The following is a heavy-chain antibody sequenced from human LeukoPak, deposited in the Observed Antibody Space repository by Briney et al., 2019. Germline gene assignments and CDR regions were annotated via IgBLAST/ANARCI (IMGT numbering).Heavy chain of an antibody. J-gene: IGHJ6*02. CDR3: ARKSIVGAAYYYYGMDV. Sequence: ASVKVSCKASGYTFTNYGIGWARQATGQGLEWMGWMNPNSGNTGYAQKFQGRVTMTRNTSISTAYMELSSLRSEDTAVYYCARKSIVGAAYYYYGMDVWGQGTTVTVSS. V-gene: IGHV1-8*01. CDR2: MNPNSGNT. D-gene: IGHD1-26*01. CDR1: GYTFTNYG.